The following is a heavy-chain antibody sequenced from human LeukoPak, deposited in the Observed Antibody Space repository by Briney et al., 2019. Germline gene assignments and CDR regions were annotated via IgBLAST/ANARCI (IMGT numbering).Heavy chain of an antibody. D-gene: IGHD6-19*01. J-gene: IGHJ4*02. CDR2: ISSSGSTI. CDR3: ARDASIAVAGTFDY. V-gene: IGHV3-11*04. CDR1: GFTFSDYY. Sequence: GGSLRLSCAASGFTFSDYYMSWIRQAPGKGLEWVSYISSSGSTIYYADSVKGRFTISRDNAKNSLYLQMNSLRVEDTAVYYCARDASIAVAGTFDYWGQGTLVTVSS.